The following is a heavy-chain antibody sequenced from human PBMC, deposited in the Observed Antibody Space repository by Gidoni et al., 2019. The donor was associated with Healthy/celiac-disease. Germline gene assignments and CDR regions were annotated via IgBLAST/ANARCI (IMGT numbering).Heavy chain of an antibody. Sequence: HVQLVQSGAEVKKPGASVKVSCKASGSTFTSYDINWVRQATGQGLEWMGWMNPNSGNTGYAQKFQGRVTMTRNTSISTAYMELSSLRSEDTAVYYCARSPTTMVRGVIRRGWFDPWGQGTLVTVSS. D-gene: IGHD3-10*01. CDR2: MNPNSGNT. V-gene: IGHV1-8*01. J-gene: IGHJ5*02. CDR3: ARSPTTMVRGVIRRGWFDP. CDR1: GSTFTSYD.